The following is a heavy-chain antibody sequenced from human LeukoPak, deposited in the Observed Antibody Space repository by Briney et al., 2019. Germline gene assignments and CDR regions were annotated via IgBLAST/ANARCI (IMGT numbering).Heavy chain of an antibody. CDR3: ARDFYDFWGGYWV. J-gene: IGHJ4*02. V-gene: IGHV3-53*01. CDR2: IFRDGST. Sequence: GGSLRLSCAASGFTFSDYSMNWVRQAPGKGLEWVSVIFRDGSTYYEDSVKGRFSISRDNSKNMVYLQMSNLRAEDTAVYYCARDFYDFWGGYWVWGQGTLVTVSS. CDR1: GFTFSDYS. D-gene: IGHD3-3*01.